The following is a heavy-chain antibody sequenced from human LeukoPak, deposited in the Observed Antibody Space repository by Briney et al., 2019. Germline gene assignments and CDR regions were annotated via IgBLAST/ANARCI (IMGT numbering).Heavy chain of an antibody. Sequence: PETLSLTCTVSGYSISSGYWWGWIRQSPGMGLEWIGSVHHSGSTYYNPSFKSRVTISVDTSKNQFSLKLSSVTAADTAVYYCARVRPGIAATGTWAAPVWGQGTLVTVSS. J-gene: IGHJ4*02. D-gene: IGHD6-13*01. V-gene: IGHV4-38-2*02. CDR3: ARVRPGIAATGTWAAPV. CDR1: GYSISSGYW. CDR2: VHHSGST.